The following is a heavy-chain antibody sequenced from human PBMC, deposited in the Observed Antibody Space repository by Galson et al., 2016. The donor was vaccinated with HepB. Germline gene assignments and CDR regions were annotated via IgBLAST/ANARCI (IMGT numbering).Heavy chain of an antibody. J-gene: IGHJ6*02. CDR2: IKEDGGEK. Sequence: SLRLSCAISGIKIAPFWMSWVRQDPGRGMEWVANIKEDGGEKYYVDSVKGRFTISRDNAKNSLYLQMNSLRAEDTAVYYCVIGPDVWGQGTTVAVSS. V-gene: IGHV3-7*01. CDR3: VIGPDV. CDR1: GIKIAPFW.